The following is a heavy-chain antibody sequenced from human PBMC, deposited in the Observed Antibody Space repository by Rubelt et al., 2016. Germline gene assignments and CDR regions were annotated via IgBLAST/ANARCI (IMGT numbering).Heavy chain of an antibody. D-gene: IGHD2-15*01. CDR3: AGDRGYCSGGSCQSGFFDY. CDR2: IYSGGTT. V-gene: IGHV3-66*01. CDR1: GFTFSYD. J-gene: IGHJ4*02. Sequence: EVQVLESGGGLVQPGGSLRLSCSASGFTFSYDVSWVRQAPGKGLEWVSVIYSGGTTYFADSVKGRFTISRDISKNTVYFQMNSLRAEDTAVYYCAGDRGYCSGGSCQSGFFDYWGQGTLVTVFS.